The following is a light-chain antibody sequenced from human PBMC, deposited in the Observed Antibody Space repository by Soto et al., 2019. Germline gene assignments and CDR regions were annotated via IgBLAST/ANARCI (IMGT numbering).Light chain of an antibody. CDR3: SSYGGNNNLL. J-gene: IGLJ2*01. CDR2: EVT. V-gene: IGLV2-8*01. Sequence: QSALTQPPSASGSPGQSVTISCTGTSSDIGGYNYVSWYQQHPGKAPKLMIYEVTKRPSGVPDRFSGSRSGNAASLTVSGLQAEDEADYSCSSYGGNNNLLFGGGTKLTVL. CDR1: SSDIGGYNY.